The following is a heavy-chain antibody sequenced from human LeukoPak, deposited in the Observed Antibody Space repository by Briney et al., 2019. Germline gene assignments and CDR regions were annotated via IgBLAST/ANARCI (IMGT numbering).Heavy chain of an antibody. CDR1: GFTFSSYW. Sequence: PGGSLRLSCAASGFTFSSYWMSWVRQAPGKGLEWVANIKQDGSEKHYVDSVKGRFTISRDNAKNSLYLQMNSLRAEDTAVYYCARWWREGMYYYDSSGWDAFDIWGQGTMVTVSS. D-gene: IGHD3-22*01. CDR3: ARWWREGMYYYDSSGWDAFDI. CDR2: IKQDGSEK. J-gene: IGHJ3*02. V-gene: IGHV3-7*01.